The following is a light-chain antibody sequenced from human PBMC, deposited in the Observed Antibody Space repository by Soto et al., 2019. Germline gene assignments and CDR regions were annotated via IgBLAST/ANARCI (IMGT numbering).Light chain of an antibody. V-gene: IGKV3-20*01. J-gene: IGKJ1*01. Sequence: EIVLTQSPGTLSLFPGERATLSCRASQSISSSYFAWYQQKPGQAPRLLIYGASSRATGIPDRFSGAGSATDFTLTISRLKPEDFAVYYCHQYGSAPAWTFGQGTKVEIK. CDR3: HQYGSAPAWT. CDR2: GAS. CDR1: QSISSSY.